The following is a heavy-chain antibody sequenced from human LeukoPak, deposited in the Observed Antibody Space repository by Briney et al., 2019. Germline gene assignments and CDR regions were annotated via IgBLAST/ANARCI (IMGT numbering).Heavy chain of an antibody. D-gene: IGHD2-2*03. CDR3: ASGSGH. J-gene: IGHJ4*02. CDR1: GFTFSNYG. CDR2: ISSSGSAK. V-gene: IGHV3-48*02. Sequence: GGSLRLSCVASGFTFSNYGLNWVRQAPGKGLEWVSHISSSGSAKYYADSVKGRFTISRDNAKNSLYLQMNSLRDEDTAVFYCASGSGHWGQGTLVTVSS.